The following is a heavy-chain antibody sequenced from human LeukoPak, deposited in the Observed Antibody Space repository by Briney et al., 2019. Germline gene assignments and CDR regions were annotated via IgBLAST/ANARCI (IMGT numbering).Heavy chain of an antibody. D-gene: IGHD4-17*01. Sequence: SETLSLTCTVSGGSISSYYWSWIRQPPGKGLEWIGSIYYSGSTYYNPSLKSRVTISVDTSKNQFSLKLSSVTAADTAVYYCARYDYGDYGGHWYFDLWGRGTLVTVSS. CDR1: GGSISSYY. V-gene: IGHV4-59*12. J-gene: IGHJ2*01. CDR3: ARYDYGDYGGHWYFDL. CDR2: IYYSGST.